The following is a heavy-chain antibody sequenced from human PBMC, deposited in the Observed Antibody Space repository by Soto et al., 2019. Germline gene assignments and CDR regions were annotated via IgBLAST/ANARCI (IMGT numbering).Heavy chain of an antibody. Sequence: SETLSLTCAVSGGSFTSNNWWTWVRQPPGQGLEWIGEIYRTGSTNYNPSLKSRVTISLDKSENQFSLKVTSLTATDTAVYYCASRDPGTSVDYWGQGTLVTVYS. CDR1: GGSFTSNNW. CDR2: IYRTGST. J-gene: IGHJ4*02. D-gene: IGHD1-7*01. CDR3: ASRDPGTSVDY. V-gene: IGHV4-4*02.